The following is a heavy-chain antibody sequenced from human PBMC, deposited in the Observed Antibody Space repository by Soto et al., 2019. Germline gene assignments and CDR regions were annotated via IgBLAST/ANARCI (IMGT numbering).Heavy chain of an antibody. D-gene: IGHD6-13*01. CDR3: ARYSSNWFQTEGMDV. J-gene: IGHJ6*02. CDR2: IDTSGNT. V-gene: IGHV4-4*07. CDR1: GGSISTYY. Sequence: SETLSLTCTVSGGSISTYYWSWIRQPAGQGLEWIGRIDTSGNTNYNPSLKSRVTMSVDTSKKQFSLKLTSLTAADTAVYYCARYSSNWFQTEGMDVWGQGTTVTVSS.